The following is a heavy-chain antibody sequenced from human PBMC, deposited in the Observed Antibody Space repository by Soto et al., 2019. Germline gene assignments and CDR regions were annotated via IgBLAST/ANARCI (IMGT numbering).Heavy chain of an antibody. Sequence: GESLKISCKASGYSFATYYIGWVRDLPGKGLEWMGIIYPADSDIKYNPSFEGHVTMSVDKSSTTAFLYWSALKASDSAMYYCARRVGGGDFDILNGSHGYFDSWGLGTLVTVSS. CDR1: GYSFATYY. V-gene: IGHV5-51*01. J-gene: IGHJ4*02. CDR3: ARRVGGGDFDILNGSHGYFDS. CDR2: IYPADSDI. D-gene: IGHD3-9*01.